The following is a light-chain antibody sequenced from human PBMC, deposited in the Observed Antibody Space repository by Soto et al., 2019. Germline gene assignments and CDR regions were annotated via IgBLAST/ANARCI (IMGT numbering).Light chain of an antibody. J-gene: IGKJ1*01. CDR1: QTITGSY. CDR3: QKYGSSPRT. CDR2: GAS. V-gene: IGKV3-20*01. Sequence: EIVLTQSPGILSLSPGERATLSCRASQTITGSYLAWYQQKPGQAPRLLIYGASIRATGITDRFSGSGSGTDFTLTISRLEPEDFAVYYCQKYGSSPRTFGQGTKVETK.